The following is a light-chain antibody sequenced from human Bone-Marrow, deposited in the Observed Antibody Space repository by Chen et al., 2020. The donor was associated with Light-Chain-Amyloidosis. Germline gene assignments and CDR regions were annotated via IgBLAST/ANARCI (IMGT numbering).Light chain of an antibody. Sequence: QSALTQPPSGPGSPARPITLSCPGTSSDLGSYNLVSWYQQHPGKAPKLMIYEDIKRPSGVSNRFSGSKSGNTASLTISGLQAEDEADYYCCSYAGSSTPWVFGGGTKLTVL. J-gene: IGLJ3*02. CDR1: SSDLGSYNL. V-gene: IGLV2-23*01. CDR2: EDI. CDR3: CSYAGSSTPWV.